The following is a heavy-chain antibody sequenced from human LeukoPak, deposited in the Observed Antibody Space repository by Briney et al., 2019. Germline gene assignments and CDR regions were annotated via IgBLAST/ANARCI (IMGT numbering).Heavy chain of an antibody. CDR1: GGSFSGYY. CDR2: INHSGST. V-gene: IGHV4-34*01. Sequence: KPSETLSLTCAVYGGSFSGYYWNWIRQPPGKGLEWIGEINHSGSTNYNPSLKSRVTISVDTSKNQFSLKLSSVTAADTAVYYCARVQPSGDYAALDVWGQGTMVTVSS. J-gene: IGHJ3*01. D-gene: IGHD4-17*01. CDR3: ARVQPSGDYAALDV.